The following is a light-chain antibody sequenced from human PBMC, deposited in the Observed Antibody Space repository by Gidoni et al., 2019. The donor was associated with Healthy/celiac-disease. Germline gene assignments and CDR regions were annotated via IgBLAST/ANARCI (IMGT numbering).Light chain of an antibody. Sequence: QSPLPQPASVSGSPGQSITISCTGTSRDVGGYNYVSWYQQHPGQAPKLMIYDVSNRPSGVSNRFSGSKSGNTASLTISGLQAEDEADYYCSSYTSSSTLVVFGGGTKLTVL. CDR3: SSYTSSSTLVV. V-gene: IGLV2-14*01. J-gene: IGLJ3*02. CDR1: SRDVGGYNY. CDR2: DVS.